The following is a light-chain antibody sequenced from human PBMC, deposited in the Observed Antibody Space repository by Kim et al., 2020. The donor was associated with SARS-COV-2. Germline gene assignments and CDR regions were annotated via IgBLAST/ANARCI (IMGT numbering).Light chain of an antibody. V-gene: IGKV1-17*01. J-gene: IGKJ5*01. CDR2: GAS. CDR1: QDIRND. CDR3: LQHNTYPIT. Sequence: AAVGDRVTITCRSSQDIRNDLGWYQQNPGGAPKRLIYGASSLQSGVPSRFSGSGSGTEFTLTNSSLQPEDFATYFCLQHNTYPITFGQGTRLEIK.